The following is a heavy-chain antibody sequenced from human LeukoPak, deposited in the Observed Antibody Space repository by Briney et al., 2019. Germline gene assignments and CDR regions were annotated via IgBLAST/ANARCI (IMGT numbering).Heavy chain of an antibody. CDR3: ARGGNSAKNDY. V-gene: IGHV3-21*01. J-gene: IGHJ4*02. CDR1: GFTFSSYS. CDR2: ISSSSSYI. D-gene: IGHD4-23*01. Sequence: GGSLRHSCAASGFTFSSYSMNWVRQAPGKGLEWVSSISSSSSYIYYADSVKGRFTISRDNAKNSLYLQMNSLRAEDTAVYYCARGGNSAKNDYWGQGTLVTVSS.